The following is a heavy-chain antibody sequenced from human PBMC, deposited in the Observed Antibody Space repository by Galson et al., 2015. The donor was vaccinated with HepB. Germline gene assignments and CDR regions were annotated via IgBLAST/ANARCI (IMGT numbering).Heavy chain of an antibody. Sequence: SLRLSCAASGFTFSNAWMSWVRQAPGKGLEWVGRIKSKTDGGTTDYAAPVKGRFTISRDDSKNTLYLQMNSLKIEDTAVYYCTTEEYSYGYGNAFDIWGQGTMVTVSS. V-gene: IGHV3-15*01. CDR2: IKSKTDGGTT. J-gene: IGHJ3*02. CDR3: TTEEYSYGYGNAFDI. D-gene: IGHD5-18*01. CDR1: GFTFSNAW.